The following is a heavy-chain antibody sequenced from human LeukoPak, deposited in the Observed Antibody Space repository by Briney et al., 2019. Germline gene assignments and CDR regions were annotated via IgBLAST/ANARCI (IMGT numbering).Heavy chain of an antibody. CDR3: ASSLYYYDSSVDAFDI. D-gene: IGHD3-22*01. V-gene: IGHV1-18*01. CDR2: ISAYNGNT. Sequence: ASVKVSCKASGYTFTSYGISWVRQAPGQGLEWMGWISAYNGNTNYAQKLQGRVTMTTDTSTSTAYMELRSLRSDDTAMYYCASSLYYYDSSVDAFDIWGQGTMVTVSS. J-gene: IGHJ3*02. CDR1: GYTFTSYG.